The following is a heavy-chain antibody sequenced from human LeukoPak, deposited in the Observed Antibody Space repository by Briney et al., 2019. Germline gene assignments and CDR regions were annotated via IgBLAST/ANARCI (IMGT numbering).Heavy chain of an antibody. CDR3: AGVGRAGIVVVTATANDGFDI. CDR1: GYTFSNYG. D-gene: IGHD2-21*02. Sequence: ASVTVSCKASGYTFSNYGVSWVRQAPGQGLEWVGWISGYNHNRNYIYNFRDRVTMTADTSTSTAFLELRGLRSDDSAIYYCAGVGRAGIVVVTATANDGFDIWGQGTMVTVSS. V-gene: IGHV1-18*01. J-gene: IGHJ3*02. CDR2: ISGYNHNR.